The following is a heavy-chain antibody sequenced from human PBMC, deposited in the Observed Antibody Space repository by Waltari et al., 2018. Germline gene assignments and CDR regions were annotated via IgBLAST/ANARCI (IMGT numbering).Heavy chain of an antibody. V-gene: IGHV3-9*01. CDR2: ISWNSGSI. J-gene: IGHJ6*02. Sequence: EVQLVESGGGLVQPGRSLRLSCAASGFTFDDYAMHWVRPAPGKGLEWVSGISWNSGSIGYADSVKGRFTISRDNAKNSLYLQMNSLGAEDTALYYCAKALREDYYDSSGYFRYYYGMDVWGQGTTVTVSS. CDR1: GFTFDDYA. CDR3: AKALREDYYDSSGYFRYYYGMDV. D-gene: IGHD3-22*01.